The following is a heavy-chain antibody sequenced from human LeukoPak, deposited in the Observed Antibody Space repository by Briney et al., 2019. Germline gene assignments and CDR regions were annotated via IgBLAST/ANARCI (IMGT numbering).Heavy chain of an antibody. CDR1: GFTFSSYA. V-gene: IGHV3-23*01. D-gene: IGHD2-2*02. CDR2: ISDTGGST. CDR3: AKNPHANTYTFHDAFDI. J-gene: IGHJ3*02. Sequence: GGSLRLSCAASGFTFSSYAMSWVRQAPGKGLEWVSAISDTGGSTYYADSVKGRFTISRDNSKNTLYLQMSSLRAEDTAAYYCAKNPHANTYTFHDAFDIWGQGTMVTVSS.